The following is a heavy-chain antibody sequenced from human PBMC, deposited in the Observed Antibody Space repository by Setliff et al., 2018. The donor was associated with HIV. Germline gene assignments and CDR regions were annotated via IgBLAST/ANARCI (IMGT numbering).Heavy chain of an antibody. J-gene: IGHJ4*02. CDR3: AISRGVSSILTDHYFYN. V-gene: IGHV3-53*01. CDR2: IFLGGST. CDR1: GFTVGSSY. D-gene: IGHD3-9*01. Sequence: QAGGSLRLSCEISGFTVGSSYMAWVRQAPGKGLEWVSVIFLGGSTYFADAGKDRFTTSRDNSKNTLYLQVNNLRVEDTAIYYCAISRGVSSILTDHYFYNWGQGTLVTVSS.